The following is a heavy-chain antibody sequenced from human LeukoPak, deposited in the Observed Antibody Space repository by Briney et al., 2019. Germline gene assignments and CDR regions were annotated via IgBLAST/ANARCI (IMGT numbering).Heavy chain of an antibody. CDR2: ISYDGSNK. D-gene: IGHD6-19*01. J-gene: IGHJ4*02. CDR1: GFTFSSYT. Sequence: GRSLRLSCAASGFTFSSYTMHWVRHAPGKGLGGVADISYDGSNKYYTDSVKGRFTIPRQKSKNTLYLQMTSLRAEDTAVYYGARNPDVMYSSGWLAYCGPGALVTVSS. V-gene: IGHV3-30*04. CDR3: ARNPDVMYSSGWLAY.